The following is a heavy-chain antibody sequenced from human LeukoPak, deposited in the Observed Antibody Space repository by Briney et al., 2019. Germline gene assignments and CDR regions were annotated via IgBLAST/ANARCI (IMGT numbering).Heavy chain of an antibody. V-gene: IGHV1-18*01. Sequence: ASVKVSCKASGGTFSSYAISWVRQAPGQGLEWMGWISAYNGNTNYAQKLQGRVTMTTDTSTSTAYMELRSLRSDDTAVYYCAREHYYDSSGYPYFDYWGQGTLVTVSS. CDR3: AREHYYDSSGYPYFDY. J-gene: IGHJ4*02. CDR1: GGTFSSYA. D-gene: IGHD3-22*01. CDR2: ISAYNGNT.